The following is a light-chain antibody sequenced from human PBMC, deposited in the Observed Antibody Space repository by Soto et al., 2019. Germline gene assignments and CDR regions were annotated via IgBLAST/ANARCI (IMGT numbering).Light chain of an antibody. CDR2: AAS. CDR1: QSISSY. J-gene: IGKJ2*01. V-gene: IGKV1-39*01. Sequence: DIQMTQSPSSLSASVGDRVTITCRASQSISSYLNWYQQKPVKAPKLLIYAASSLQSGVPSRFSGSGSGTDFTLTISSLQPEDFATYYCQQSDSTPLYTFGQGTKLEIK. CDR3: QQSDSTPLYT.